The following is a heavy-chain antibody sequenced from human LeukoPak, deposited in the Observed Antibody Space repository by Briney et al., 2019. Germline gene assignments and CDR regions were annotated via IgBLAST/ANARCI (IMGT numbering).Heavy chain of an antibody. Sequence: SETLSLTCTVSGGPISSSSYYWGWIRQPPGKGLEWIGSIYYSGSTYYNPSLKSRVTISVDTSKNQFSLKLSSVTAADTAVYYCTRGGIRYCSGGSCYRVDWFDPWGQGTLVTVSS. J-gene: IGHJ5*02. CDR3: TRGGIRYCSGGSCYRVDWFDP. D-gene: IGHD2-15*01. V-gene: IGHV4-39*01. CDR2: IYYSGST. CDR1: GGPISSSSYY.